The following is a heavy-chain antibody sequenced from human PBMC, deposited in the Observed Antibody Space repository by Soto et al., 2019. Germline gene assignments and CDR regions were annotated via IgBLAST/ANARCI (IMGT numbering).Heavy chain of an antibody. CDR1: SGSVSCGRYY. CDR2: IYYSGNT. J-gene: IGHJ4*02. V-gene: IGHV4-61*01. D-gene: IGHD4-17*01. CDR3: ARAWGSTVVTVFDY. Sequence: SETLSLTSTVSSGSVSCGRYYLTWIRQPPGKGLEWIGNIYYSGNTYYNPSLKSRLIISIDTSKNQFSLKLSSVTAADTAVYYCARAWGSTVVTVFDYWGQGTLVTVSS.